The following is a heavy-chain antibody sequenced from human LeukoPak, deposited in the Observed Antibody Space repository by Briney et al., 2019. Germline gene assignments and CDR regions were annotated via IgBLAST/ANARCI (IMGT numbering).Heavy chain of an antibody. CDR1: GGSFSGYY. D-gene: IGHD3-9*01. Sequence: SSETLSLTCAVYGGSFSGYYWSWIRQPPGKGLEWIGEINHSGSTNYNPSLKSRVTISVDTSKNQFFLKLSSVTAADTAVYYCARAYILTGLDFDYWGQGTLVTVSS. V-gene: IGHV4-34*01. CDR3: ARAYILTGLDFDY. J-gene: IGHJ4*02. CDR2: INHSGST.